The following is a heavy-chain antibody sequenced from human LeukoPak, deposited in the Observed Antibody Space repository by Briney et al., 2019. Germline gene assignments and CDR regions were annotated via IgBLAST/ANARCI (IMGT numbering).Heavy chain of an antibody. CDR3: ARDSIAAAGTGYYYYYGMDV. D-gene: IGHD6-13*01. Sequence: RPSETLSLTCAVYGGSFSGYCWSWIRQPPGKGLEWIGEINHSGSTNYNPSLKSRVTISVDTSKNQFSLKLSSVTAADTAVYYCARDSIAAAGTGYYYYYGMDVWGQGTTVTVSS. CDR1: GGSFSGYC. CDR2: INHSGST. J-gene: IGHJ6*02. V-gene: IGHV4-34*01.